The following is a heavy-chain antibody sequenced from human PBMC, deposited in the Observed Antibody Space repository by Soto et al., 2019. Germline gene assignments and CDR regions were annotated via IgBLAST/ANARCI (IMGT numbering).Heavy chain of an antibody. CDR3: AKDGPYDTTLGAFDI. Sequence: QVQLVESGGGVVQPGRSLRLSCAASGFTFSSYDMHWVRQAPGKGLEWVAVISYDGSNKYYADSVKGRFTISRDNSKNTLYLQMNSLRAEDTAVYYCAKDGPYDTTLGAFDIWGQGTMVTVCS. CDR1: GFTFSSYD. CDR2: ISYDGSNK. D-gene: IGHD3-22*01. J-gene: IGHJ3*02. V-gene: IGHV3-30*18.